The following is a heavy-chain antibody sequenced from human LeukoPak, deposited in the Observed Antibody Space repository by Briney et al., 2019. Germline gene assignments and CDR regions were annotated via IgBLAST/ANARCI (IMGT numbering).Heavy chain of an antibody. CDR3: ARGTGAYYY. CDR2: ISISGGTI. Sequence: PGRSLRLSCTASGFTFGDYAMTWVRQAPGKGLEWLSCISISGGTIFYADSVKGRFTISRDNAKNSLYLQMNSLRDEDTAVYYCARGTGAYYYWGQGTLVTVSS. J-gene: IGHJ4*02. D-gene: IGHD3-16*01. V-gene: IGHV3-48*02. CDR1: GFTFGDYA.